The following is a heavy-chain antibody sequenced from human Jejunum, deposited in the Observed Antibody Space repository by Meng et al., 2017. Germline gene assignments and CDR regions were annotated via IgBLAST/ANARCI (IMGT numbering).Heavy chain of an antibody. Sequence: GESLKISRAASGFTFSGYGMNWVRQAPGKGLEWISFISNVNNHIYYADSVKGRFTISRDNAQNSLYLQMNSLRAEDTAVYYCARVFVSGPPDFWGQGTLVTVSS. D-gene: IGHD3-16*01. J-gene: IGHJ4*02. CDR2: ISNVNNHI. CDR1: GFTFSGYG. V-gene: IGHV3-21*01. CDR3: ARVFVSGPPDF.